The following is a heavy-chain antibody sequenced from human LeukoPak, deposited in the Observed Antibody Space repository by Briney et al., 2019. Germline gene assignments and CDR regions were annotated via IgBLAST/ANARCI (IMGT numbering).Heavy chain of an antibody. V-gene: IGHV3-23*01. D-gene: IGHD3-9*01. CDR2: ISGSGGST. CDR1: GFTFSSYG. CDR3: ARDLLLTGYGYFDY. Sequence: GGSLRLSCAASGFTFSSYGMSWVRQAPGKGLEWVSAISGSGGSTYYADSVKGRFTISRDNSKNTLYLQMNSLRAEDTAVYYCARDLLLTGYGYFDYWGQGTLVTVSS. J-gene: IGHJ4*02.